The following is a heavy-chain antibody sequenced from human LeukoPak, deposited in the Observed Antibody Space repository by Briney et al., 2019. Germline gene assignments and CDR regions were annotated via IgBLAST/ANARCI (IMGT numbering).Heavy chain of an antibody. D-gene: IGHD6-19*01. V-gene: IGHV3-23*01. J-gene: IGHJ4*02. CDR3: AKASSGWYNFDY. CDR1: GFTFSSYA. CDR2: ISGSGGST. Sequence: GGSLRLSCAASGFTFSSYAMSWVRQAPGKGLEWVSGISGSGGSTNYADSVKGRFTISRDNSKNTLYLQMNSLRVEDMAVYYCAKASSGWYNFDYWGQGTLVTVSS.